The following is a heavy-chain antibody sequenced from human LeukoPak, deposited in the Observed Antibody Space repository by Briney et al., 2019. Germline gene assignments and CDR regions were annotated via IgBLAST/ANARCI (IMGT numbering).Heavy chain of an antibody. CDR1: GVSISNSHYY. CDR2: LYYRGTT. CDR3: VRDEYYYDSSLDY. D-gene: IGHD3-22*01. V-gene: IGHV4-39*07. Sequence: SETLSLTCTVSGVSISNSHYYWGWIRQPPGKGLEWIGGLYYRGTTYYNPSLKSRVTISVDTSKNQFSLKLSSVTAADTAVYYCVRDEYYYDSSLDYWGQGTLVTVSS. J-gene: IGHJ4*02.